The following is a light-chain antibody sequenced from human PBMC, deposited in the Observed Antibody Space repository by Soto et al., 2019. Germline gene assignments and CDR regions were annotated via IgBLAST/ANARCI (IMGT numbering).Light chain of an antibody. Sequence: QSALTQPASVSGSPGQSITISCTGTSSNIGGYNYVSWYQQHPGTAPKLMIYDVNKRPSGVSNRFSGSKSGNTASLTISGLQAEDEADYYCRSYTSSSTLEVFGGGTKLTVL. V-gene: IGLV2-14*01. CDR1: SSNIGGYNY. CDR2: DVN. J-gene: IGLJ3*02. CDR3: RSYTSSSTLEV.